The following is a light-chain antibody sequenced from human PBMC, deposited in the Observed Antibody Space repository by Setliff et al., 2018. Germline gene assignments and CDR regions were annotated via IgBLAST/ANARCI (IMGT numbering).Light chain of an antibody. J-gene: IGLJ1*01. CDR1: SSDVGGYNY. CDR3: CSYAGTYTPDV. CDR2: DVS. Sequence: SVLTQPASVSGSPGQSITISCTGTSSDVGGYNYASWYQQHPGKAPKLMIYDVSKRPSGVSNRFSGSKSGNTASLTISGLQAEDEADYYCCSYAGTYTPDVFGTGTKVTVL. V-gene: IGLV2-14*01.